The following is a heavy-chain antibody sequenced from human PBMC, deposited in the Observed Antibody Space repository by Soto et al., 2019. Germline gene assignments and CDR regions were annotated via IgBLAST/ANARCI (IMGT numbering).Heavy chain of an antibody. D-gene: IGHD1-1*01. V-gene: IGHV1-18*01. J-gene: IGHJ4*02. CDR1: GYTFTSYG. CDR3: ARGRYGDY. Sequence: QVHLVQSGAEVKKPGASVKISCKASGYTFTSYGITWVRQAPGQGLEWMGWISAHNGNTDYAQKLQGRVIVTRDTSTSTAYMELRSLRSDDTAVYYCARGRYGDYWGQGALVTVSS. CDR2: ISAHNGNT.